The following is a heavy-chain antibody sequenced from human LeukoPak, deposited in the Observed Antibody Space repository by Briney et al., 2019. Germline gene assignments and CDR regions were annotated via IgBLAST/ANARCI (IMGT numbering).Heavy chain of an antibody. CDR2: ISSRSSYI. Sequence: GGSLSLSCAASGFAFSSYSMNWVRQAPGKGLEWVSSISSRSSYIYYADSVKGRFTISRDNAKNSLYLQVNSLRAEDTATYYCARDSAAAGLDYWGQGTLVIVSS. J-gene: IGHJ4*02. D-gene: IGHD6-13*01. V-gene: IGHV3-21*01. CDR1: GFAFSSYS. CDR3: ARDSAAAGLDY.